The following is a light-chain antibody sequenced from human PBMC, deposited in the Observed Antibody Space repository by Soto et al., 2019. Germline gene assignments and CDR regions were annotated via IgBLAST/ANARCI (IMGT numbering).Light chain of an antibody. CDR1: SWHSSYA. Sequence: QLVLTQSPSASASLGASVKLTCTLSSWHSSYAIAWHQQQPEKGPRYLMKLNSDGSHSKGDGIPDRFSGSSSGAERYLTISSLQSEDEADYYCQTWGTGINWVFGGGTKLTVL. V-gene: IGLV4-69*01. J-gene: IGLJ3*02. CDR2: LNSDGSH. CDR3: QTWGTGINWV.